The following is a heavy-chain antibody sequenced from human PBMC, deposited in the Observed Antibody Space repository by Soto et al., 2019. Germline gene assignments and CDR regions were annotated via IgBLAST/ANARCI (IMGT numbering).Heavy chain of an antibody. J-gene: IGHJ6*02. Sequence: GGSLRLSCAASGFTFSSYGMHWVRQAPGKGLEWVAVIWYDGSNKYYADSVKGRFTISRDNSKNTLYLQMNSLRAEDTAVYYCAGTYVLRYFDWSLGYYYYGMDVWGQGTTVTVSS. CDR1: GFTFSSYG. CDR3: AGTYVLRYFDWSLGYYYYGMDV. V-gene: IGHV3-33*01. D-gene: IGHD3-9*01. CDR2: IWYDGSNK.